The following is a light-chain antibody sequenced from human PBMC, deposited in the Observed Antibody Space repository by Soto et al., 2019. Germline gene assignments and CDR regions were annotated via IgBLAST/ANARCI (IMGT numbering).Light chain of an antibody. CDR2: DAS. CDR1: RSINRW. J-gene: IGKJ1*01. CDR3: QQYSAYWT. Sequence: DIQMTQSPSTLSASVGDRVTITCRASRSINRWLAWYQQKPGKAPKLIISDASNLENGVPSRFSGSGSGTEFTPTISSLQSDDFATYYCQQYSAYWTFGQGTKVDIK. V-gene: IGKV1-5*01.